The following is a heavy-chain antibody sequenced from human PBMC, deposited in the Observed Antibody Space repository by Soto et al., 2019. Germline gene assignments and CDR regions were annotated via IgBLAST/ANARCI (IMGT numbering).Heavy chain of an antibody. D-gene: IGHD6-13*01. Sequence: QVQLVESGGGVVQPGRSLRLSCAASGFTFSSYGMHWVRQAPGKGLEWVALISYDGSDKYYADSVKGRFTISRDNSKNTMYLQMNSLRADDTAVYYCAKDSPDGSSSWEIDYWGQGTLVTVSS. J-gene: IGHJ4*02. CDR2: ISYDGSDK. CDR1: GFTFSSYG. V-gene: IGHV3-30*18. CDR3: AKDSPDGSSSWEIDY.